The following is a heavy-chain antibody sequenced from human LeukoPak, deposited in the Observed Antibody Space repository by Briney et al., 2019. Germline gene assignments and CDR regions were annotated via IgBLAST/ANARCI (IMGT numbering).Heavy chain of an antibody. CDR1: GFTFSTYA. D-gene: IGHD7-27*01. V-gene: IGHV3-30-3*01. CDR3: ARDNWGFDY. Sequence: GRSLRLSCAASGFTFSTYAMHWVRQAPGKGLDWVAVISYDGSNKDYADSVKGRFTISRDNSKNTLYLQMNSLRAEGTAVYYCARDNWGFDYWGQGTLVTVSS. CDR2: ISYDGSNK. J-gene: IGHJ4*02.